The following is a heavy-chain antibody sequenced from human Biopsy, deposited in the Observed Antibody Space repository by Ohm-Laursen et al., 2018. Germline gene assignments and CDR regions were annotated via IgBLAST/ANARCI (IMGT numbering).Heavy chain of an antibody. CDR1: GLSVSSYD. CDR3: ARGRLRAVARFDY. V-gene: IGHV3-21*01. D-gene: IGHD6-19*01. J-gene: IGHJ4*02. CDR2: ISETSSHI. Sequence: GSLRLSCTASGLSVSSYDMNWVRQAPGKGLEWISYISETSSHIYDADSVRGRFTVARDIAKNSLYLQLNSLRVEDTAVYYCARGRLRAVARFDYWGQGTLVTVSS.